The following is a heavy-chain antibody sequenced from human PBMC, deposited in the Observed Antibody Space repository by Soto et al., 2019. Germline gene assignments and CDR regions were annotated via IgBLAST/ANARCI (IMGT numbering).Heavy chain of an antibody. J-gene: IGHJ4*02. Sequence: EVQLLESGGGLVQPGGSLRLSCAASGFTFSSYAMSWVRQSPGKGLEWVSAISGSGGSTYYADSVKGRFTISRDNSKNTLYLQMNSLRAEDTAVYYCAKWPVAGLTYFDYWGQGTLVTVSS. CDR1: GFTFSSYA. CDR3: AKWPVAGLTYFDY. V-gene: IGHV3-23*01. D-gene: IGHD6-19*01. CDR2: ISGSGGST.